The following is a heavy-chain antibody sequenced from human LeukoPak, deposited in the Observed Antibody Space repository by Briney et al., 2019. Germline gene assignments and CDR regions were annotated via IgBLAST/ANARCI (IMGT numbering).Heavy chain of an antibody. J-gene: IGHJ5*02. CDR1: GGSISSYD. V-gene: IGHV4-59*01. CDR2: ISHSGNT. Sequence: SETLSLTCTVSGGSISSYDWSWIRQPPGRGLEWIAYISHSGNTNYNPSLKSRVTISADTSKNQFSLKLSSVTAADTAVYYCASLQEKEMTAGYTWFDPWGQGTLVTVSS. CDR3: ASLQEKEMTAGYTWFDP. D-gene: IGHD2-21*02.